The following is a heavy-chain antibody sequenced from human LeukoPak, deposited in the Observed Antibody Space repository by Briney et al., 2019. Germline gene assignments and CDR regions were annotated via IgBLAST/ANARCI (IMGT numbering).Heavy chain of an antibody. J-gene: IGHJ5*02. CDR2: ISSSGSTI. D-gene: IGHD2-2*01. CDR3: ARAGCSSTSCYVRSWFDP. Sequence: GGSLRLSCAASGFPFSSYEMNWVRQAPGKGLEWVSYISSSGSTIYYADSVKGRFTISRDNAKNSLYLQMNSLRAEDTAVYYCARAGCSSTSCYVRSWFDPWGQGTLVTVSS. CDR1: GFPFSSYE. V-gene: IGHV3-48*03.